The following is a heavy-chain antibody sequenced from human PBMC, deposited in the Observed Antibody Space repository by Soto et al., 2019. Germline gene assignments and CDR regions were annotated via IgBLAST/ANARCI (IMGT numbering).Heavy chain of an antibody. CDR2: ISGSGGST. Sequence: TGGSLRLSCAASGFPFNNYALTWVRQAPGKGLEWVSCISGSGGSTYYTDSVKGRFTISRDDSKNTLFLQMNSLRAEDTAVYYCAKGQGHYFDATGYTFDYWGLGTLVTVSS. V-gene: IGHV3-23*01. CDR3: AKGQGHYFDATGYTFDY. J-gene: IGHJ4*02. D-gene: IGHD3-22*01. CDR1: GFPFNNYA.